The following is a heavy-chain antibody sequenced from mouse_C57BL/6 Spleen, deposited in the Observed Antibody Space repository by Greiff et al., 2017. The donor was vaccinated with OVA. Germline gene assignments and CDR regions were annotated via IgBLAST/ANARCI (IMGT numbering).Heavy chain of an antibody. CDR3: ARSGDWDDWYFDV. Sequence: EVQLKESGPVLVKPGASVKMSCKASGYTFTDYYMNWVKQSHGKSLEWIGVINPYNGGTSYNQKFKGKATLTVDKSSSTAYMELNSLTSEDSAVYYCARSGDWDDWYFDVWGTGTTVTVSS. V-gene: IGHV1-19*01. CDR2: INPYNGGT. CDR1: GYTFTDYY. D-gene: IGHD4-1*01. J-gene: IGHJ1*03.